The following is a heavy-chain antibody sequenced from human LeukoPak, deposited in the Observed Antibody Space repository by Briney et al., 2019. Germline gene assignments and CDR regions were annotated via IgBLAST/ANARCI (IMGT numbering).Heavy chain of an antibody. CDR3: ARDLPGYGSYYYYGMDV. Sequence: GASVKVSCKASGGTFSSYAISWVRQAPGQGLEWMGGIIPIFGTANYAQKFQGRVTITADESTSTAYMELSSLRSEDTAVYYCARDLPGYGSYYYYGMDVWGQGTTVTVSS. V-gene: IGHV1-69*13. D-gene: IGHD5-18*01. CDR2: IIPIFGTA. J-gene: IGHJ6*02. CDR1: GGTFSSYA.